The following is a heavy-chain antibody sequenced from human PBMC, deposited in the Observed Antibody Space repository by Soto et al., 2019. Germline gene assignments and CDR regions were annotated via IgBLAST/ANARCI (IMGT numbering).Heavy chain of an antibody. Sequence: GGSLRLSCAASGFTFSSYGMHWVRQAPGKGLEWVAVIWYDGSNKYYADSVKGRFTISRDNSKNTLYLQMNGLRAEDTAVYYCARDSSTDIVVVVAATDLVHDAFDIWGQGTMVTVSS. CDR3: ARDSSTDIVVVVAATDLVHDAFDI. CDR2: IWYDGSNK. CDR1: GFTFSSYG. D-gene: IGHD2-15*01. J-gene: IGHJ3*02. V-gene: IGHV3-33*01.